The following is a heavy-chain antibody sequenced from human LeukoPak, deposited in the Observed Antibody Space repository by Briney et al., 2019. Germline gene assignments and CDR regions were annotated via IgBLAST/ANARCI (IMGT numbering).Heavy chain of an antibody. CDR1: GFTFSSYA. D-gene: IGHD3-10*01. Sequence: GGPLRLSCAASGFTFSSYAMSWVRQAPGKGLEWVSAISGSGGSTYYADSVKGRFTISRDNSKNTLYLQMNSLRAEDTAVYYCAKDYGSGSYPDYWGQGTLVTVSS. V-gene: IGHV3-23*01. CDR2: ISGSGGST. CDR3: AKDYGSGSYPDY. J-gene: IGHJ4*02.